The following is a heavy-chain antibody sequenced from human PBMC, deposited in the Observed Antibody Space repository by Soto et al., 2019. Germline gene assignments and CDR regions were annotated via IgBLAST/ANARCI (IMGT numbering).Heavy chain of an antibody. CDR2: ISGSGGST. CDR3: AKPYYYDSSGAYFDY. V-gene: IGHV3-23*01. J-gene: IGHJ4*02. D-gene: IGHD3-22*01. CDR1: GFAFSSYA. Sequence: GGSLRLSCAASGFAFSSYAMSWVRQAPGKGLDWVSAISGSGGSTYYAGSVKGRFTISRDNSKNTLYLQMNSLRAEDTAVYYCAKPYYYDSSGAYFDYWGQGTLVTVSS.